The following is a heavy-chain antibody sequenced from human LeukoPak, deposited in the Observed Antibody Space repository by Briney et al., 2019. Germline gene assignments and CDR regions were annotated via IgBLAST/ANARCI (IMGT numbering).Heavy chain of an antibody. J-gene: IGHJ4*02. CDR2: IYHSGST. V-gene: IGHV4-4*02. D-gene: IGHD1-26*01. CDR1: GGSISSSNW. CDR3: AREIPHKGGSYQGGFVY. Sequence: RASETLSLTCAVSGGSISSSNWWSWVRQPPGKGLEWIGEIYHSGSTNYNPSLKSRVTISVDKSKNQFSLKLSSVTAADTAVYYCAREIPHKGGSYQGGFVYWGQGTLVTVSS.